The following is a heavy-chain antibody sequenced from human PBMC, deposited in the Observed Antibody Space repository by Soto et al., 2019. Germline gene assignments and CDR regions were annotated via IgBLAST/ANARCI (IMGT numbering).Heavy chain of an antibody. V-gene: IGHV5-51*01. J-gene: IGHJ4*02. D-gene: IGHD6-13*01. CDR2: IYPGDSDT. CDR3: ARLQAAAGDNELTLDY. CDR1: GYSFNDYW. Sequence: PGESLKISCKGSGYSFNDYWIGWVRQMPGKDLEWMGIIYPGDSDTKYYPSFQDQVTIPADKSISTAYLQRSSLNAWDTARYYCARLQAAAGDNELTLDYWGQGTMVSV.